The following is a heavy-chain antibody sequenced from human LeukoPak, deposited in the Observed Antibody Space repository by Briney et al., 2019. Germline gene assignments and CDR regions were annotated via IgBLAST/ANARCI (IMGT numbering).Heavy chain of an antibody. CDR2: ISWNSGSI. V-gene: IGHV3-9*01. J-gene: IGHJ4*02. CDR3: AKATSGSYKLQYYFDY. Sequence: GGSLTLSCAASGFTFDDYAMHWVRQAPGKGLEWVSGISWNSGSIGYADSVKGRFTISRDNAKNSLYLQMNSLRAEDTALYYCAKATSGSYKLQYYFDYWGQGTLVTVSS. D-gene: IGHD1-26*01. CDR1: GFTFDDYA.